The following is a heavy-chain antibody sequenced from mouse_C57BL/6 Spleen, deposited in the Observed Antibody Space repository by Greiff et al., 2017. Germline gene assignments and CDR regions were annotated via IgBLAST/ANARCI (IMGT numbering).Heavy chain of an antibody. J-gene: IGHJ3*01. CDR3: ARDGTTVVEGFAY. CDR2: IDPSGSYT. D-gene: IGHD1-1*01. CDR1: GYTFTSYW. Sequence: VQLQQPGAELVMPGASVKLSCKASGYTFTSYWMHWVKQRPGQGLEWIGEIDPSGSYTNYNQKFKGKSTLTVDKSSSTAYMQLSSLTSEDSAVYYCARDGTTVVEGFAYWGQGTLVTVSA. V-gene: IGHV1-69*01.